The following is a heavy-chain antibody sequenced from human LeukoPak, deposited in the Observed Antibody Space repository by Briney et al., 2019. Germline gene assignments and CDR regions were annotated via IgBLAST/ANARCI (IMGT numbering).Heavy chain of an antibody. J-gene: IGHJ4*02. D-gene: IGHD2-8*01. CDR3: ARDVPNDADAFLDS. CDR1: GLPVSGNC. CDR2: ILTDDTT. V-gene: IGHV3-66*01. Sequence: PGGSLRLSCAASGLPVSGNCMKWVRQAPGKGLEWVSAILTDDTTHYGDPVKGRFSISRDSSKNTLYLQLNSLRAEDTAMYYCARDVPNDADAFLDSWGQGTLVSVSS.